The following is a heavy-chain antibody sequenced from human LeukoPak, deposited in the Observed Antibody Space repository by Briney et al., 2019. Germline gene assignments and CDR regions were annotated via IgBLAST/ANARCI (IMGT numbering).Heavy chain of an antibody. V-gene: IGHV5-51*01. D-gene: IGHD5-18*01. J-gene: IGHJ3*02. CDR3: AGPTTGYSYGYLAFDI. CDR1: GYSFTSYW. Sequence: GESLKISCKGSGYSFTSYWIGWVRQMPGKGLEWMGIIYPGDSDTRYSPSFQGQVTISADKSISTAYLQWSSLKASDTAMYYCAGPTTGYSYGYLAFDIWGQGTMVTVPS. CDR2: IYPGDSDT.